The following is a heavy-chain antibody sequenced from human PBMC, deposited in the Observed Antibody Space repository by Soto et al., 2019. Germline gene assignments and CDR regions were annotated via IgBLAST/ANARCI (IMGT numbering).Heavy chain of an antibody. CDR1: GDSVSSNSAA. Sequence: PSQTLSLTCVISGDSVSSNSAAWNWIRQSPSRGLEWLGRTYYRSKWYNDYAVSVKSRITINPDTSKNQFSLQLNSVTPEDTAVYYCAREGPIVLVPDAKDAFDIWGQGTMVTVSS. CDR2: TYYRSKWYN. J-gene: IGHJ3*02. CDR3: AREGPIVLVPDAKDAFDI. V-gene: IGHV6-1*01. D-gene: IGHD2-2*01.